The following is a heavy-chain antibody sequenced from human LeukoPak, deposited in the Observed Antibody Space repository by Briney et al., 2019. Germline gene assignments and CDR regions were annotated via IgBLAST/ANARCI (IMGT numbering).Heavy chain of an antibody. CDR1: GFTFSSYW. CDR3: ARPHYYGSGNAFDI. J-gene: IGHJ3*02. V-gene: IGHV3-7*01. D-gene: IGHD3-10*01. Sequence: GGSLRLSCAASGFTFSSYWMSWVRQAPGKGLEWVANIKQDGSEKYYVDSVKGRFTISRDNAKNSLYLQMNSLRAEDTAVYYCARPHYYGSGNAFDIWGQGTMVTVSS. CDR2: IKQDGSEK.